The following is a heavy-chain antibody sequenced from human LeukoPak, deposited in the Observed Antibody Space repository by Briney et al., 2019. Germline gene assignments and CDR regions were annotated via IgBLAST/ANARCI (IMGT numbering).Heavy chain of an antibody. Sequence: GGSLRLSCAASGFTFSSYWMSWVRQAPGKGLEWVSAISGSGGSTYYADSVKGRFTISRDNSKNTLYLQMNSLRAEDTTVYYCAKSGSGYWDAFDIWGQGTMVTVSS. V-gene: IGHV3-23*01. J-gene: IGHJ3*02. CDR3: AKSGSGYWDAFDI. D-gene: IGHD3-22*01. CDR2: ISGSGGST. CDR1: GFTFSSYW.